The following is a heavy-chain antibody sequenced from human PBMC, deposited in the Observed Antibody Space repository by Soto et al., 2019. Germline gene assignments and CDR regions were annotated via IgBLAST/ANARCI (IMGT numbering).Heavy chain of an antibody. CDR3: ARGATVTQYDY. V-gene: IGHV4-61*01. CDR2: GSYSGTT. D-gene: IGHD4-17*01. J-gene: IGHJ4*02. CDR1: GVSVSSGSFY. Sequence: TLSLTCTVSGVSVSSGSFYWAWIRQPPGKGLEWIGFGSYSGTTNYKPSLKSRVTISVDTSRSQISLKVSSLTAADTAVYYCARGATVTQYDYWGQGTLVTVSS.